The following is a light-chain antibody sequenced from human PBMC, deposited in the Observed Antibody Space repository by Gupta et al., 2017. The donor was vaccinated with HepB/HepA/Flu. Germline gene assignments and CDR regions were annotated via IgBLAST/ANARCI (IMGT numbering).Light chain of an antibody. CDR2: DVS. CDR3: NSYTSSSTVI. Sequence: QSALTQPASVSGSPGQPITISCTGTSSDVGGYNYVSWYQQHPDKAPKVIIFDVSKRPAGVAHRFSGSKSGNTASLTISGLQAEDEADYYCNSYTSSSTVIFGGGTKLTVL. V-gene: IGLV2-14*03. CDR1: SSDVGGYNY. J-gene: IGLJ2*01.